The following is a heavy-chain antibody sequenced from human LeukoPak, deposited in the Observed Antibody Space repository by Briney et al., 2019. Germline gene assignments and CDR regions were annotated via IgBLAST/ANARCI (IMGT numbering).Heavy chain of an antibody. V-gene: IGHV4-61*02. D-gene: IGHD6-19*01. J-gene: IGHJ4*02. CDR1: GGSISSGSYY. CDR3: AREEAAVAGMLDY. Sequence: SETLSLTCTVSGGSISSGSYYWSWLRQPAGKGLEWIGRIYTSGSTNYNPSLKSRVTISVDTSKNQFSLKLSSVTAADTAVYYCAREEAAVAGMLDYWGQGTLVTVSS. CDR2: IYTSGST.